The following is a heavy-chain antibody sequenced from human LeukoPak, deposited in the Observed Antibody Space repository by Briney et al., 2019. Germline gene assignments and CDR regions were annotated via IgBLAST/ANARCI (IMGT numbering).Heavy chain of an antibody. CDR3: AKYDRIVVVPAAIDY. CDR2: ISGSGGST. D-gene: IGHD2-2*01. CDR1: GFTFSSYA. Sequence: GGSLRLSCAASGFTFSSYAMSWVRQAPGKGLEWVSAISGSGGSTYYADSVEGRFTISRDNSKNTLYLQMNSLRAEDTAVYYCAKYDRIVVVPAAIDYWGQGTLVTVSS. V-gene: IGHV3-23*01. J-gene: IGHJ4*02.